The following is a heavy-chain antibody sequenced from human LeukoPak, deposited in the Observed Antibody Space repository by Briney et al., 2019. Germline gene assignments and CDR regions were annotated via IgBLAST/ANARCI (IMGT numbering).Heavy chain of an antibody. V-gene: IGHV4-34*01. CDR3: ARGEDDSSGYYYF. J-gene: IGHJ4*02. CDR1: GGSFSGYY. D-gene: IGHD3-22*01. CDR2: INHSGST. Sequence: PSETLSLTCAVYGGSFSGYYWGWIRQPPGKGLEWIGEINHSGSTNYNPSLKSRVTISVDTSKNQFSLKLSSVTAADTAVYYCARGEDDSSGYYYFWGQGTLVTVSS.